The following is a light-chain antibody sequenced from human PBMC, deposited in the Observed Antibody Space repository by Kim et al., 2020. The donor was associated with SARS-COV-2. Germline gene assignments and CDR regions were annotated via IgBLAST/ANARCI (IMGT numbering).Light chain of an antibody. Sequence: QSALTQPASVSGSPGQSITISCTGTSSDAGGYNYVYWYQQHPGKAPKLMIYDVSKRPSGVSNRFSGSKSGNTASLTISGLQAEDEADYYCSSYTSSSRVFGTGTKVTVL. CDR3: SSYTSSSRV. J-gene: IGLJ1*01. CDR2: DVS. CDR1: SSDAGGYNY. V-gene: IGLV2-14*01.